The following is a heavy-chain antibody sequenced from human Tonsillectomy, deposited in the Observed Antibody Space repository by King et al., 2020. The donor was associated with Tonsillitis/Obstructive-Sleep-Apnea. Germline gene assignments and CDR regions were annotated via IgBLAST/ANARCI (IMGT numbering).Heavy chain of an antibody. Sequence: VQLVESGGGVVQPGKSLRLSCAASGFTFSSYGMDWVRQAPGKGLEWVAVISYDGSNKYYADSVKGRFTISRDNTKNTLYLQMKSLRVEDTAVYYCVKDRGAYCSNGVCFGFDPWGQGTLVTVSS. V-gene: IGHV3-30*18. J-gene: IGHJ5*02. D-gene: IGHD2-8*01. CDR3: VKDRGAYCSNGVCFGFDP. CDR1: GFTFSSYG. CDR2: ISYDGSNK.